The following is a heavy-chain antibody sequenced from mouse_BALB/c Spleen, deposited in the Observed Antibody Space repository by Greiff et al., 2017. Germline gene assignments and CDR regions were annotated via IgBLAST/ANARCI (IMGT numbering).Heavy chain of an antibody. J-gene: IGHJ2*01. CDR3: ARVENWRFDY. Sequence: EVKVEESGGGLVKPGGSLKLSCAASGFTFSSYAMSWVRQSPEKRLEWVAEISSGGSYTYYPDTVTGRFTISRDNAKNTLYLEMSSLRSEDTAMYYCARVENWRFDYWGQGTTLTVSS. V-gene: IGHV5-9-4*01. CDR1: GFTFSSYA. CDR2: ISSGGSYT. D-gene: IGHD4-1*01.